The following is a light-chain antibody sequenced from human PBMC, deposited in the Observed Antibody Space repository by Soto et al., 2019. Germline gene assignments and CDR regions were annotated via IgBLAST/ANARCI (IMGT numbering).Light chain of an antibody. V-gene: IGKV3-20*01. J-gene: IGKJ4*01. CDR3: HLYGRAPVT. Sequence: ENVLTQSPGTLSLSPGETLTLSCRASESVRVNSFAWYHQRPGQAPRLLIHGASNRATGVPERFRGSGSGAAFTLTISRVGPEDFGLYFYHLYGRAPVTSGAGTMVFIK. CDR2: GAS. CDR1: ESVRVNS.